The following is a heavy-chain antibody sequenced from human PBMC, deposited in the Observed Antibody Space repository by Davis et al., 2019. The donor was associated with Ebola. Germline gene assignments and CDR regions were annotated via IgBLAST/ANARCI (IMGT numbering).Heavy chain of an antibody. V-gene: IGHV4-59*01. D-gene: IGHD3-3*01. CDR2: IYYRGST. J-gene: IGHJ4*02. CDR3: ASQRWSDYASFDY. CDR1: GGSISSYY. Sequence: MPSDTLSLTFTVSGGSISSYYWSWIRQPPGKGLEWIGYIYYRGSTNYNPSLKSRITISVDTSKNQFSLKLSSVTAADTAMYYCASQRWSDYASFDYWGQGTLVTVSS.